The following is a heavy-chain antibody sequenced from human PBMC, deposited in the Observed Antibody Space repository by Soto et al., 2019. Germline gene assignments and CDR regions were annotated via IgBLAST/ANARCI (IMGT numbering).Heavy chain of an antibody. CDR1: GYTFTSYS. D-gene: IGHD6-19*01. CDR3: ARDRPHSGYDLIAVAGTGEYDY. Sequence: ASVKVSCKASGYTFTSYSISWVRQAPGQGLEWMGWISAYNGNTNYAQKLQGRVTMTTDTSTSTAYMELRSLRSDDTAVYYCARDRPHSGYDLIAVAGTGEYDYWGQGTLVTVSS. CDR2: ISAYNGNT. J-gene: IGHJ4*02. V-gene: IGHV1-18*01.